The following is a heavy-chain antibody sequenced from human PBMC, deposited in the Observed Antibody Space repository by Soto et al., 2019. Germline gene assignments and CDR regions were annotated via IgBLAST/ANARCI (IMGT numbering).Heavy chain of an antibody. CDR3: ARVVLEWLPTSGFDY. CDR1: GYSFTSYG. V-gene: IGHV1-18*04. J-gene: IGHJ4*02. CDR2: ITAENGNT. Sequence: QIPLVQSGAEVKKPGASVKVSCKASGYSFTSYGITWVRQAPGQGPEWLGWITAENGNTNYAQKFQGRSTMTTDTSTNTAFMELRGLRSDDTSLYYCARVVLEWLPTSGFDYWGQGTLVTVSS. D-gene: IGHD5-12*01.